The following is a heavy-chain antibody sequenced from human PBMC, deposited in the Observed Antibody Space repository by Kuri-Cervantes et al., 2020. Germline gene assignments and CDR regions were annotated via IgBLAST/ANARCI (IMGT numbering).Heavy chain of an antibody. CDR3: AKLRIAAAGFDY. CDR2: ITPFNGNT. CDR1: GYTFTYRY. D-gene: IGHD6-13*01. J-gene: IGHJ4*02. Sequence: SVKVSCKASGYTFTYRYLHWVRQAPGQALEWMGWITPFNGNTNYAQKFQGRVTMTRDTFTSTVYMELSSLRSEDTAVYYCAKLRIAAAGFDYWGLGTLVTVSS. V-gene: IGHV1-45*02.